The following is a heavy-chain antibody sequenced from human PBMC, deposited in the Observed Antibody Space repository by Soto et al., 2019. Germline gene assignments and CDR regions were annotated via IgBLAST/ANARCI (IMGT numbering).Heavy chain of an antibody. J-gene: IGHJ6*02. CDR1: GGSISSYY. D-gene: IGHD2-2*01. Sequence: QVQLQESGPGLVKPSETLSLTCTVSGGSISSYYWSWIRQPPGKGLEWIGYIYYSGSTNYNPSLTSRVTISVDTSKNQFSLKLSSVTAADTAVYYCAGYIVVVPAANSYGMDVWVQGTTVTVSS. V-gene: IGHV4-59*01. CDR3: AGYIVVVPAANSYGMDV. CDR2: IYYSGST.